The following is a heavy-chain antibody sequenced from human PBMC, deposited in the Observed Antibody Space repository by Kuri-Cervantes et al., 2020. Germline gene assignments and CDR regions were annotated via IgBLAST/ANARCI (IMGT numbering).Heavy chain of an antibody. J-gene: IGHJ4*02. CDR3: AREDYCSGGSCYNY. D-gene: IGHD2-15*01. Sequence: ASVKVSCKASGYTFTGYYMHWVRQAPGQGLEWMGWFNPNSGGTNYAQKFQGWVTMTRDTSISAAYMELSRLRSDDTAVYYCAREDYCSGGSCYNYWGQGTLVTVSS. V-gene: IGHV1-2*04. CDR2: FNPNSGGT. CDR1: GYTFTGYY.